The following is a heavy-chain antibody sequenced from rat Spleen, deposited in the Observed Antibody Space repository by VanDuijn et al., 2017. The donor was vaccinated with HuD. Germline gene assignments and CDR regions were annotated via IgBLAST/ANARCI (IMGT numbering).Heavy chain of an antibody. CDR3: ARPIAAIWAFAY. CDR2: ISYDCSST. CDR1: GFTFSDYN. Sequence: EVQLVESGGGLVQPGRSLKLSCAASGFTFSDYNMAWVRQAPKTGLAWVATISYDCSSTYYRDSVKGRFTISRDNAKSTLYLQMDSLRSEDTATYYCARPIAAIWAFAYWGQGTLVTVSS. J-gene: IGHJ3*01. D-gene: IGHD1-2*01. V-gene: IGHV5-7*01.